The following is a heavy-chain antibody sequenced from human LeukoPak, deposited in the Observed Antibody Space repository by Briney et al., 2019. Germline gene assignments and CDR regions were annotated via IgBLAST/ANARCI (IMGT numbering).Heavy chain of an antibody. Sequence: PSETLSLTCTVSGGSISGYYWSWLRQPPGKGLEWIGYIYYSGSTNFNPSLKSRVTISVDTSKNQFSLKLYPVTAADTAVYYCARVKYCGGDCYAFDIWGQGTMVTVSS. CDR3: ARVKYCGGDCYAFDI. D-gene: IGHD2-21*01. V-gene: IGHV4-59*01. J-gene: IGHJ3*02. CDR1: GGSISGYY. CDR2: IYYSGST.